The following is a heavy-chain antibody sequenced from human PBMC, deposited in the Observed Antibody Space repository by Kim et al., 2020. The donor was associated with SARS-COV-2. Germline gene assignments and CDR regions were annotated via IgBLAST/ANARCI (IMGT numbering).Heavy chain of an antibody. CDR1: GFAFSIFE. D-gene: IGHD2-2*01. Sequence: GGSLRLSCAASGFAFSIFEMHWVRQAPGKGLQWLSFISNSGNIIHYADSVKGRFTISRDNAKNALYLQMNSLRVEDTAVYYCARDIRSSASGSYYWGQGT. V-gene: IGHV3-48*03. CDR3: ARDIRSSASGSYY. J-gene: IGHJ4*02. CDR2: ISNSGNII.